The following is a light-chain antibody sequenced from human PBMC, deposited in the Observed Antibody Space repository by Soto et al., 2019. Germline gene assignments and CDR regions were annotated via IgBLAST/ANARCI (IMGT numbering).Light chain of an antibody. J-gene: IGKJ1*01. CDR1: QYINTR. Sequence: EIVFTQSPATRSSFPGDRVTLSCRASQYINTRLAWYPQKPGQAPRILIHGASTREPGFPAMFSGSGAGPEFTLSISSLQSEDVAVDSCPQYNDWPWTFGQGTKVDIK. CDR3: PQYNDWPWT. V-gene: IGKV3-15*01. CDR2: GAS.